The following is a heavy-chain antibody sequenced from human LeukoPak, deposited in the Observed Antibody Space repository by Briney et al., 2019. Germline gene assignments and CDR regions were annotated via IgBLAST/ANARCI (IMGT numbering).Heavy chain of an antibody. CDR1: GFTFSSYA. Sequence: GGSLRLSCAASGFTFSSYAMSWVRQAPGKGLEWVSAISGSGGSTYYADSVKGRFTISRDYSKNTLYLQMNSLRAEDTAVYYCAKDKYGDYALDYWGQGTLVTVSS. CDR2: ISGSGGST. D-gene: IGHD4-17*01. V-gene: IGHV3-23*01. J-gene: IGHJ4*02. CDR3: AKDKYGDYALDY.